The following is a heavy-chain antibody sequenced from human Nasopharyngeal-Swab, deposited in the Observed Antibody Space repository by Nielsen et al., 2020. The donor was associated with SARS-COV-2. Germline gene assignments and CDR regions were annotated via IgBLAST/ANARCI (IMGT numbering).Heavy chain of an antibody. CDR3: AGYCSSTSCYKDDAFDI. Sequence: SETLSLPSAVSGASISSGGYSWSWIRQPPGKGLEWIGYIYHSGSTYYNPSLKSPVTISVDRSKNQFSLKLSSVTAADTAVYYCAGYCSSTSCYKDDAFDIWGQGTMVTVSS. CDR1: GASISSGGYS. J-gene: IGHJ3*02. CDR2: IYHSGST. V-gene: IGHV4-30-2*01. D-gene: IGHD2-2*03.